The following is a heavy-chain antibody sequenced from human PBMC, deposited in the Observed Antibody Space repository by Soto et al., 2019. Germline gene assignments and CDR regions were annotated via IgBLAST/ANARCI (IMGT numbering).Heavy chain of an antibody. CDR2: ISYDGSNK. CDR1: GFTISRYG. V-gene: IGHV3-30*18. Sequence: EGYLRLSCAASGFTISRYGMHWVRQAPGKVLEWVAVISYDGSNKYYADSVKGRLTISRDNSKNTLYLQMNSLRAEDTAVYYCAKGYNDILTGYPRYYYGMDVWGQGTTVTSP. D-gene: IGHD3-9*01. J-gene: IGHJ6*02. CDR3: AKGYNDILTGYPRYYYGMDV.